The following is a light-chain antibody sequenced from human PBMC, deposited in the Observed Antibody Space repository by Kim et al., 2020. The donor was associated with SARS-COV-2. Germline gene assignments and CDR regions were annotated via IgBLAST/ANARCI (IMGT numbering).Light chain of an antibody. CDR3: QQYNNWLWT. V-gene: IGKV3-15*01. J-gene: IGKJ1*01. CDR1: QSVSSN. Sequence: VSPGERATLSCRTSQSVSSNLAWYQQKPGQAPRLLIYGASTRATGIPARFSGSGSGTEFTLTISSLQSEDFAVYYCQQYNNWLWTFGQGTKVDIK. CDR2: GAS.